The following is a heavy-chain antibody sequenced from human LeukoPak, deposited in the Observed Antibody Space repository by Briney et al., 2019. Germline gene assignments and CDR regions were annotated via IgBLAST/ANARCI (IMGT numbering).Heavy chain of an antibody. CDR2: INHSGST. Sequence: SETLSLTCTVSGGSISSYYWSWIRQPPGKGLEWIGEINHSGSTNYNPSLKSRVTISVDTSKNQFSLKLSSVTAADTAVYYCARWYYYDSSGYDGAIDYWGQGTLVTVSS. V-gene: IGHV4-34*01. CDR1: GGSISSYY. D-gene: IGHD3-22*01. CDR3: ARWYYYDSSGYDGAIDY. J-gene: IGHJ4*02.